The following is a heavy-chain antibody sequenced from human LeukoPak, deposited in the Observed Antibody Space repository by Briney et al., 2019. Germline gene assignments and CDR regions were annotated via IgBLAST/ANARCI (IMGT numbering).Heavy chain of an antibody. Sequence: GGSLRLSCAASGFTFSSYSMNWVRQAPGKGLEWVSSISSSYIYYADSVKGRFTISRDNAKNSLYLQMNSLRAEDTAVYYCSVGGYSSSSWFDPWGQGTLVTVSS. V-gene: IGHV3-21*01. D-gene: IGHD6-6*01. CDR1: GFTFSSYS. CDR2: ISSSYI. J-gene: IGHJ5*02. CDR3: SVGGYSSSSWFDP.